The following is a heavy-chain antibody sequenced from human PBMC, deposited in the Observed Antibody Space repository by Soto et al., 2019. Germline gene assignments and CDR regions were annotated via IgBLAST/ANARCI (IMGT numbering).Heavy chain of an antibody. CDR2: ISGSGGST. D-gene: IGHD1-26*01. CDR3: ANGRGSTWGYYFDY. J-gene: IGHJ4*02. Sequence: PGGSLRLSCAASGFTFSNYAMTWVRQAPGKGLEWVSVISGSGGSTSYADSVKGRFTISRDTSKNTLYLQMNSLRAEDTAVYYCANGRGSTWGYYFDYWGQGTLVTVSS. V-gene: IGHV3-23*01. CDR1: GFTFSNYA.